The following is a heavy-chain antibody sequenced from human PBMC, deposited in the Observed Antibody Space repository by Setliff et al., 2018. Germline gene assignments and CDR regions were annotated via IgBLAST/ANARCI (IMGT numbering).Heavy chain of an antibody. J-gene: IGHJ5*02. CDR2: IYYSGIT. Sequence: SETLSLTCTVSGGSISSSSYYWGWIRQPPGKGLEWIGSIYYSGITYYNPSLKSRVTISVDTSKNQFSLKLSSVTAADTAVYYCARTNYYDSSTYFNWFDPWGQGTLVTVSS. CDR3: ARTNYYDSSTYFNWFDP. V-gene: IGHV4-39*07. D-gene: IGHD3-22*01. CDR1: GGSISSSSYY.